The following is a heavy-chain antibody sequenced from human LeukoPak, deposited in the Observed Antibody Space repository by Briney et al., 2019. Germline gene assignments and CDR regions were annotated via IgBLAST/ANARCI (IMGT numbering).Heavy chain of an antibody. Sequence: RGCLRLSCAASGFTPTNYWVSWVRPAPEEGMGWVGIINTMVGEKNYMDSVKGRVSISRDKATNSLYLQMNSLRVENTALYYCASDGGRGYVRVHWGRGPRVRVPS. V-gene: IGHV3-7*01. CDR3: ASDGGRGYVRVH. D-gene: IGHD6-25*01. CDR1: GFTPTNYW. J-gene: IGHJ4*02. CDR2: INTMVGEK.